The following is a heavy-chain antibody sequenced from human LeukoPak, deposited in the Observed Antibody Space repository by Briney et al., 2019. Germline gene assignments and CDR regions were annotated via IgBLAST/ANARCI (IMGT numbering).Heavy chain of an antibody. CDR3: ARELYGGRDY. CDR1: GGSISSSSYY. J-gene: IGHJ4*02. D-gene: IGHD4-23*01. Sequence: PSETLSLTCTVSGGSISSSSYYWGWIRQSPGKGLEWIGYIYYSGNTYYNPSLKSRVTISVDRSKNQFSLKLSSVTAADTAVYYCARELYGGRDYWGQGILVTVSS. CDR2: IYYSGNT. V-gene: IGHV4-39*07.